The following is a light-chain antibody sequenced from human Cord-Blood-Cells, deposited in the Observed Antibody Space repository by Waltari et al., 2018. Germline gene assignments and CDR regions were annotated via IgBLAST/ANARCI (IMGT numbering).Light chain of an antibody. CDR2: DVS. V-gene: IGLV2-11*01. CDR3: CSYAGSYTVV. Sequence: QSALTQPRSVSGSPGQSVTISCTGTSSDVGGYNYVSWYQQHPGKAPKLMIYDVSKRPSGAPDRFAGSKSGTTASLTISGLQAEDEADYYCCSYAGSYTVVFGGGTKLTVL. J-gene: IGLJ2*01. CDR1: SSDVGGYNY.